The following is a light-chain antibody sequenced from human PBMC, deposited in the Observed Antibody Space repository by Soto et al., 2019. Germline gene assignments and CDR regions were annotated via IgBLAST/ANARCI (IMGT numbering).Light chain of an antibody. CDR1: QSITNY. V-gene: IGKV1-39*01. CDR2: AAS. CDR3: QQTHSIPRT. J-gene: IGKJ1*01. Sequence: DIQMTQSPSSLSASVGDRVTITCRASQSITNYLNWYQQKPGKAPKLLIYAASSLQSGVPSRFSGSGSGTDFTLTISSLQPEDFATYYCQQTHSIPRTFGQGTKVDIK.